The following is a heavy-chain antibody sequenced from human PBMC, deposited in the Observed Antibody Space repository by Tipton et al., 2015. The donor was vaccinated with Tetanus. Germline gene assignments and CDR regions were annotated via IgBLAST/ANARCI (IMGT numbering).Heavy chain of an antibody. CDR2: ITPIFGTT. CDR1: GGTFTNYA. CDR3: ARAPNRRSRAYDY. V-gene: IGHV1-69*01. Sequence: QVQLVQSGAEMKKPGSSVKVSCKASGGTFTNYALSWVRQAPGQGLEWVGGITPIFGTTNSAPKFQGRVTITADESTNTAYMELSSLRSEGAAVYYCARAPNRRSRAYDYWGQGTQITVSS. D-gene: IGHD1-14*01. J-gene: IGHJ4*02.